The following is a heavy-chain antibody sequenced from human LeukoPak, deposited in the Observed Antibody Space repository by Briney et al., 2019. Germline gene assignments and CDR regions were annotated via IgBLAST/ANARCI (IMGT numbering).Heavy chain of an antibody. V-gene: IGHV3-7*01. CDR3: ARDYTGGWNDY. D-gene: IGHD7-27*01. J-gene: IGHJ4*02. CDR1: GFNFRKHW. Sequence: GGSLRLSCAATGFNFRKHWMSWVRNSIGKVQESVAKIQEDGNEMHYVDSVKGRFTISRDNARNSLYLQMNNLRVEDTAIYYCARDYTGGWNDYWGQGTLVTVSS. CDR2: IQEDGNEM.